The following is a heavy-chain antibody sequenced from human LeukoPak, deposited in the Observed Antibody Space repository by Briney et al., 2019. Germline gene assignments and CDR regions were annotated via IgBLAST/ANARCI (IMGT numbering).Heavy chain of an antibody. V-gene: IGHV4-4*07. CDR1: VGSINIYW. J-gene: IGHJ4*02. D-gene: IGHD3-16*02. CDR2: IYTTGLT. CDR3: ARAGYTISSYRFDY. Sequence: SETLSLTCSVSVGSINIYWWSWIRRPAGKGLEFIGRIYTTGLTNYNPSLKSRVSLSVDTSQNQLSLGLRSVSAADTAVYFCARAGYTISSYRFDYWGQGALVTVSS.